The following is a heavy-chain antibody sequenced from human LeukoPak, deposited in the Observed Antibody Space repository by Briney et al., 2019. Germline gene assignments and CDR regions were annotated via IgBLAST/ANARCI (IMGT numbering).Heavy chain of an antibody. J-gene: IGHJ4*02. Sequence: SETLSLTRTVSRGSISSSYWSWIRQPPGKGLEWVGYIFTSGSPNYNPSLKSRVTISVDTSKNQFSLNLSSVTAADTAVYYCARRRSGGRDFDYWGRGTLVTVSS. D-gene: IGHD2-15*01. CDR3: ARRRSGGRDFDY. CDR1: RGSISSSY. V-gene: IGHV4-4*09. CDR2: IFTSGSP.